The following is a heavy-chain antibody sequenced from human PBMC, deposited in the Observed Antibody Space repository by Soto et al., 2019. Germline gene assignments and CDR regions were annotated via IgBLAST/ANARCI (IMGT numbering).Heavy chain of an antibody. CDR1: GGSISSYY. J-gene: IGHJ4*02. CDR2: IYYSGST. V-gene: IGHV4-59*08. D-gene: IGHD4-4*01. CDR3: ARHELGGPDYRSDY. Sequence: SETLSLTCTVSGGSISSYYWSWIRQPPGKGLEWIGYIYYSGSTNYNPSLKSRVTISVDTSKNQFSLKLSSVTAADTAVYYCARHELGGPDYRSDYWGQGTLVTVSS.